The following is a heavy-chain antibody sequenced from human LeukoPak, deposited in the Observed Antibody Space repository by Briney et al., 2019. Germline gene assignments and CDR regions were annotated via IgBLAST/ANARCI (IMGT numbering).Heavy chain of an antibody. D-gene: IGHD3-10*01. Sequence: PGGSLRLSCVASQFTFSSYAMSWVRQAPGKGLEWVSGISGSGGSTYYAESVKGRFTISRDNSKNTLYLQMNSLRAEDTAVYYCAKGFGQLMSADYFDYWGQGTLVTASS. J-gene: IGHJ4*02. CDR2: ISGSGGST. V-gene: IGHV3-23*01. CDR3: AKGFGQLMSADYFDY. CDR1: QFTFSSYA.